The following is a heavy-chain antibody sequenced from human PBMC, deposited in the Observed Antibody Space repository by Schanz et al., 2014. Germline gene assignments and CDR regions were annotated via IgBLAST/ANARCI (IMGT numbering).Heavy chain of an antibody. CDR2: IIPILGIT. V-gene: IGHV1-69*04. J-gene: IGHJ3*02. CDR1: GGTFSSYT. Sequence: QGQLVQSGAEVMKPGSSVKVSCKASGGTFSSYTINWVRQAPGQGLEWMGRIIPILGITNVAQTCQDRVTITADKSTSTAYMELSSLRSEDTAVYYCARGLGDERWLDLNEAFDIWGQGTIVTVSS. D-gene: IGHD6-19*01. CDR3: ARGLGDERWLDLNEAFDI.